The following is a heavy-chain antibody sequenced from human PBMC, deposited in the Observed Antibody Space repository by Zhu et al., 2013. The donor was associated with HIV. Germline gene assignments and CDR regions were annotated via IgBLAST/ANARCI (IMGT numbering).Heavy chain of an antibody. V-gene: IGHV1-2*06. Sequence: QVQLVQSGAEVKKPGASVKISCKASGYTFTGFILYWVRQAPGQGLEWMGRINPSTGDTNYAQKFQGRVTMTRDTSITTAYMELSSLRSEDTAVYYCARGRNQASSGYYLDYYYYGMDVWGQGTTVTVSS. CDR3: ARGRNQASSGYYLDYYYYGMDV. CDR1: GYTFTGFI. D-gene: IGHD3-22*01. J-gene: IGHJ6*02. CDR2: INPSTGDT.